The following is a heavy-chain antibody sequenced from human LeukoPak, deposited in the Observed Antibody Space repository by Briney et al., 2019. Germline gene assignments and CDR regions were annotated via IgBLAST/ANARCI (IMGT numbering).Heavy chain of an antibody. CDR3: ARDLEAVGWFDP. J-gene: IGHJ5*02. V-gene: IGHV4-31*03. CDR1: GGSISSGGYY. CDR2: IYYSGST. D-gene: IGHD6-19*01. Sequence: TSETLSLTCTVSGGSISSGGYYWSWIRQHPGEGLEWIGYIYYSGSTYYNPSLKSRVTISVDTSKNQFSLKLSSVTAADTAVYYCARDLEAVGWFDPWGQGTLVTVSS.